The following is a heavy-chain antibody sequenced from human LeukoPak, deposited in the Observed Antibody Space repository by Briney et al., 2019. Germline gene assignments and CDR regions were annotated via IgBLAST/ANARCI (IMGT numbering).Heavy chain of an antibody. Sequence: GGSLRLSCAASGFTFSSYGMHWVRQAPGKGLEWVAFIRYDGSNKYYADSVKGRFTISRDNSKNTLYLQMNSLRAEDTAVYYCAKDYTTYSSSWYTGALDDWGQGTLVTVSS. J-gene: IGHJ4*02. CDR2: IRYDGSNK. CDR1: GFTFSSYG. CDR3: AKDYTTYSSSWYTGALDD. V-gene: IGHV3-30*02. D-gene: IGHD6-13*01.